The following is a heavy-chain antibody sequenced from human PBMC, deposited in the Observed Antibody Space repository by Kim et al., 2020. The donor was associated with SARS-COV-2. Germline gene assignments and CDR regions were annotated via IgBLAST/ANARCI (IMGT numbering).Heavy chain of an antibody. CDR3: ARDYGGSSASWGLGV. J-gene: IGHJ6*02. Sequence: SETLSLTCAVYGGSFSGYYWSWIRQPPGKGLEWIGEINYGESTNYNPSLKSRVTISVDTSKNQFSLKLSSVTAADTAVYYCARDYGGSSASWGLGVWG. V-gene: IGHV4-34*01. D-gene: IGHD2-15*01. CDR2: INYGEST. CDR1: GGSFSGYY.